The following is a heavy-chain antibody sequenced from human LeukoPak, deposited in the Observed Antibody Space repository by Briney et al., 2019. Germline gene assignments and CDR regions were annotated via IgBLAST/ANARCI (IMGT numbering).Heavy chain of an antibody. J-gene: IGHJ4*02. Sequence: SETLSLTCAVYGGSFSGYYWSWIRQPPGKGLEWIGEINHSGSTNYNPSLKSRVTISVDTSKNQFSLKLSSVTAADTAVYCCARGSGGPRYSSRAGYWGQGTLVTVSS. CDR3: ARGSGGPRYSSRAGY. CDR2: INHSGST. CDR1: GGSFSGYY. V-gene: IGHV4-34*01. D-gene: IGHD6-13*01.